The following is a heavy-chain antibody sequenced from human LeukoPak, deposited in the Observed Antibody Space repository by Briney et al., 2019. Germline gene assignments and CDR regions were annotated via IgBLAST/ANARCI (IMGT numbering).Heavy chain of an antibody. D-gene: IGHD3-22*01. J-gene: IGHJ4*02. CDR3: ARLTQTPAYYDTSVYYYLGY. CDR2: MNPYTGNS. CDR1: GYTFSSYD. V-gene: IGHV1-8*01. Sequence: GASVKVSCKGSGYTFSSYDINWVRQATGQEVEWMGWMNPYTGNSGYAQKFQGRVTMTRDTSISTAYMELSSLRSEDTAVYYCARLTQTPAYYDTSVYYYLGYWGQGTLVTVSS.